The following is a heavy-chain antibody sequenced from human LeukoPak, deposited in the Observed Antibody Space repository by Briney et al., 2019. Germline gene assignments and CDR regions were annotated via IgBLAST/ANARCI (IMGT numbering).Heavy chain of an antibody. J-gene: IGHJ4*02. Sequence: PSETLSLTCTVSGGSINNYYWNWIRQPAGKGLEWIGRIYSSGSTNSNPSLKSRVTMSVDMSKNQFSLQLSCVTAADTAVYYCARIYPALFDNWGQGTLVTVSS. D-gene: IGHD3-16*02. V-gene: IGHV4-4*07. CDR3: ARIYPALFDN. CDR2: IYSSGST. CDR1: GGSINNYY.